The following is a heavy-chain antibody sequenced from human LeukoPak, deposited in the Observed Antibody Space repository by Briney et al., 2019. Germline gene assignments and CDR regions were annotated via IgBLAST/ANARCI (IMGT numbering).Heavy chain of an antibody. D-gene: IGHD6-13*01. CDR3: ARRYSSSWADLYFDY. J-gene: IGHJ4*02. Sequence: SVKVSCKASGGTFSSYAISWVRQAPGQGLEWMGGIIPIFGTANYVQKFQGRVTITTDESTSTAYMELSSLRSEDTAVYYCARRYSSSWADLYFDYWGQGTLVTVSS. CDR2: IIPIFGTA. V-gene: IGHV1-69*05. CDR1: GGTFSSYA.